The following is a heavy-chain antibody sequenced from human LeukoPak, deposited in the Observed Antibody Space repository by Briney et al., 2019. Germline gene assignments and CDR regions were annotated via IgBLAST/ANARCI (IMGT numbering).Heavy chain of an antibody. J-gene: IGHJ6*03. V-gene: IGHV1-46*01. CDR1: GYTFTSNY. D-gene: IGHD2-15*01. CDR3: ARGVRIGYCSGGSCLSYYYYYYMDV. CDR2: ISPSGGST. Sequence: ASVKVSCKAFGYTFTSNYMHWVRQAPGQGPEWMGVISPSGGSTTYAQKFQGRVTLTRDMSTSTDYLELSRLRSDDTAVYYCARGVRIGYCSGGSCLSYYYYYYMDVWGKGTTVTVSS.